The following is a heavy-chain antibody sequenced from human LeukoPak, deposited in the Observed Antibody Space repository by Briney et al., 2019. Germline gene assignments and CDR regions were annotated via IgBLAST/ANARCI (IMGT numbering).Heavy chain of an antibody. Sequence: ASVKISCKASGYTFTSYAMHRVRQAPGQRLEWMGWINAGNGNTKYSQKFQGRVTITRDTSASTAYMELSSLRSEDTAVYYCARTFYGSGETSVPYRGAFDIWGQGTMVTVSS. CDR2: INAGNGNT. CDR3: ARTFYGSGETSVPYRGAFDI. J-gene: IGHJ3*02. D-gene: IGHD3-10*01. CDR1: GYTFTSYA. V-gene: IGHV1-3*01.